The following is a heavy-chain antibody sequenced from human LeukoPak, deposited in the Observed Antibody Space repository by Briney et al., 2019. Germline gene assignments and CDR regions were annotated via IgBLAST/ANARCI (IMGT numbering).Heavy chain of an antibody. CDR1: GFTFSSYG. CDR2: ISYDGSNK. V-gene: IGHV3-30*03. Sequence: GRSLRLSCAASGFTFSSYGMHWVRQAPGKGLEWVAVISYDGSNKYYADSVKGRFTISRDNSKNTLYLQMNSLRAEDTAVYYCARVGSISLGFDYWGQGTLVTVSS. CDR3: ARVGSISLGFDY. D-gene: IGHD2-2*01. J-gene: IGHJ4*02.